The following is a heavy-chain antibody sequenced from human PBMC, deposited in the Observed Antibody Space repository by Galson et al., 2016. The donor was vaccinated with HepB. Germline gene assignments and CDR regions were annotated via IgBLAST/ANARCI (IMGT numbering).Heavy chain of an antibody. V-gene: IGHV3-30*18. CDR2: ITYDGGNK. D-gene: IGHD3-3*01. J-gene: IGHJ6*02. Sequence: SLRLSCAASGFIFTNYGMHWVRQAPGKRLEWVAVITYDGGNKHYADSVQGRFTISRDNSERTVYLQMNSLRDEDTAVYYCAKDFWDLRGGHYYYGMDFWGQGTTVTVSS. CDR1: GFIFTNYG. CDR3: AKDFWDLRGGHYYYGMDF.